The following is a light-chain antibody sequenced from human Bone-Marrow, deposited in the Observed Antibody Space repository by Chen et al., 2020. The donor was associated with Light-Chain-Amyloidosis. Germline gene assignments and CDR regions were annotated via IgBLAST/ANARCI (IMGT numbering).Light chain of an antibody. V-gene: IGLV3-25*03. Sequence: SYELTPPPSVSVSPGPTARLTCSGDDLPTKYAYWYQQKPGQAPVLVIHRDTERPSGISERFSGSSSGTTATLTISGVQAEDEADYHCQSADSSGTYEVIFGGGTKLTVL. CDR3: QSADSSGTYEVI. CDR2: RDT. CDR1: DLPTKY. J-gene: IGLJ2*01.